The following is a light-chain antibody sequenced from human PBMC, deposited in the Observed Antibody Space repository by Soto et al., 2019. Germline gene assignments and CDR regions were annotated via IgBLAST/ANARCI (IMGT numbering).Light chain of an antibody. V-gene: IGKV3-15*01. Sequence: EILMTQSPVTLSVSPGERVTLSCRASQSVRDNLAWSQQKPGQAPSLLIYGAFNRATGVPARFSGAGSGKEFTLTISSLQSEDFALYSCQQYNDLPLTFGQGTKVEI. CDR2: GAF. J-gene: IGKJ1*01. CDR3: QQYNDLPLT. CDR1: QSVRDN.